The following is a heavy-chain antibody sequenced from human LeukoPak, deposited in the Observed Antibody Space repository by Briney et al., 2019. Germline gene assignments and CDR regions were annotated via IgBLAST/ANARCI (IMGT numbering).Heavy chain of an antibody. J-gene: IGHJ4*02. V-gene: IGHV3-30*04. CDR1: GFTFSTYA. Sequence: PGGSLRLSCAASGFTFSTYAMHWVRQAPGKGLEWVALILYDGTNKYYADPVKGRFTISRDNAKNSLYLQMNSLRAEDTAVYYCARDVGYDFWSGYFDYWGQGTLVTVSS. CDR2: ILYDGTNK. CDR3: ARDVGYDFWSGYFDY. D-gene: IGHD3-3*01.